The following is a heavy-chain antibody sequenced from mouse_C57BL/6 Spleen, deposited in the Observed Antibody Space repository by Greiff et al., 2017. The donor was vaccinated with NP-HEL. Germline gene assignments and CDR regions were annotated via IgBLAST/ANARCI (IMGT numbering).Heavy chain of an antibody. CDR1: GYTFTSYW. CDR3: ARGEGAMDY. V-gene: IGHV1-69*01. CDR2: IDPSDSYT. J-gene: IGHJ4*01. Sequence: QVQLQQPGAELVMPGASVKLSCKASGYTFTSYWMHWVKQRPGQGLEWIGEIDPSDSYTNYNQKFKGKSTLTVDKSSSTAYMQLSSLPSEDSAVYYCARGEGAMDYWGQGTSVTVSS.